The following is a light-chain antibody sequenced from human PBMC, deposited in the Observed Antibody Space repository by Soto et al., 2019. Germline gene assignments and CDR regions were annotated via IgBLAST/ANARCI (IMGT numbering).Light chain of an antibody. V-gene: IGLV2-8*01. J-gene: IGLJ2*01. CDR1: SSDVGGYNS. CDR3: SSYAGNNNFL. Sequence: QSALTQPASVSGSPGQSITISCTGTSSDVGGYNSVSWYQQFPGQAPKLLIHEVDKRPSGVPDRFSGSKSGNTPSLTVSGLQADDEALYYCSSYAGNNNFLFGGGTQLTVL. CDR2: EVD.